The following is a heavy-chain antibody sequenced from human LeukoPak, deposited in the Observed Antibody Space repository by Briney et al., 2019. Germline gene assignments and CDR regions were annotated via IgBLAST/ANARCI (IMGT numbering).Heavy chain of an antibody. CDR3: ATDRNSSCLKVGYYYGMDV. J-gene: IGHJ6*02. CDR2: FDPEDGET. D-gene: IGHD6-19*01. Sequence: ASVKVSCKVSGYTLTELSMHWVRQAPGKGLEWMGGFDPEDGETIYAQKFQGRVTMTEDTSTDTAYMELSSLRSEDTAVYYCATDRNSSCLKVGYYYGMDVWGQGTTVTVSS. V-gene: IGHV1-24*01. CDR1: GYTLTELS.